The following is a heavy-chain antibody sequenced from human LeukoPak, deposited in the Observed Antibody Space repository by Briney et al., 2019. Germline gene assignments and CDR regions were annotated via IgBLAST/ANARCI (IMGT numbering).Heavy chain of an antibody. J-gene: IGHJ6*03. CDR2: IYYSGST. CDR1: GASISSSSYH. CDR3: ARGGRRTCYYYYMDV. Sequence: SETLSLTCTVSGASISSSSYHWAWIRQPPGKGLEWIGNIYYSGSTYYNPSLKSRVTISVDTSKNQFSLKLSSVTAADTAVYYCARGGRRTCYYYYMDVWGKGTTVTVSS. V-gene: IGHV4-39*01. D-gene: IGHD1-14*01.